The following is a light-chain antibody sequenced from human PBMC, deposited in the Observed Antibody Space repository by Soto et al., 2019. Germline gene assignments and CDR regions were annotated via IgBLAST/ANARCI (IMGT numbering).Light chain of an antibody. CDR3: SLKKSSVTWV. CDR1: SIDVGNFDL. CDR2: QVS. J-gene: IGLJ3*02. Sequence: QSALTQPPSVSGSPGQSVTISCTGTSIDVGNFDLVSWYQQPPGTAPKLLIYQVSNRPSGVPDRFSGSQSGNTASLTISGLQAADEADYYCSLKKSSVTWVFGGGTKVTVL. V-gene: IGLV2-18*01.